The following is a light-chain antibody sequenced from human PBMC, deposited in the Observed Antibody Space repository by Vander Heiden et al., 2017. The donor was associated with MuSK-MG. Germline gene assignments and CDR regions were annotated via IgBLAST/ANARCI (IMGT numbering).Light chain of an antibody. J-gene: IGKJ2*01. CDR1: QSISSY. CDR2: AAA. V-gene: IGKV1-39*01. CDR3: QQNDSNPGST. Sequence: DIQMTQSPSSLSASVGDRVTITCRASQSISSYLNWYKQKPGKAPKLLIYAAASCQSGVQSRFSGSGYGIDLTVTISSRQPEDFAPYHSQQNDSNPGSTFGQGTKMEIK.